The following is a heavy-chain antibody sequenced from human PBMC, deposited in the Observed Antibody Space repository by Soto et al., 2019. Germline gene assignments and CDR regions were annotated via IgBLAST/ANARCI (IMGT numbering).Heavy chain of an antibody. D-gene: IGHD5-18*01. CDR2: IYYSGST. CDR1: GGSISSISYY. Sequence: SETLSLTCTVSGGSISSISYYWGWIRQPPGKGLEWIGSIYYSGSTYYNPSLKSRVTISVDTSKNQFSLKLSSVTAADTAVYYCAGLTAMVSGWSDPWDQETLVTVAS. CDR3: AGLTAMVSGWSDP. V-gene: IGHV4-39*01. J-gene: IGHJ5*02.